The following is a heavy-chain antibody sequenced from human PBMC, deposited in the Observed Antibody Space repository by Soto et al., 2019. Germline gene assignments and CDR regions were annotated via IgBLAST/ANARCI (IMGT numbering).Heavy chain of an antibody. J-gene: IGHJ4*02. CDR3: VRGGYYGSGSYYNGY. Sequence: EVQLVESGGGLVKPGGSLRLSCAASGFTFSSYSMNWVRQAPGKGLEWVSSISSSSSYIYYADSVKGRFTISKDNAKNSLYMQMNGLRAEYTAVYYCVRGGYYGSGSYYNGYWGQGTLVTVSS. D-gene: IGHD3-10*01. CDR1: GFTFSSYS. CDR2: ISSSSSYI. V-gene: IGHV3-21*01.